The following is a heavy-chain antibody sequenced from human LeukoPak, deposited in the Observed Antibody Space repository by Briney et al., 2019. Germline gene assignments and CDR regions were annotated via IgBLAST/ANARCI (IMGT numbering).Heavy chain of an antibody. D-gene: IGHD3-3*01. CDR1: GLVFSSYT. CDR2: STPATDST. J-gene: IGHJ4*02. V-gene: IGHV3-21*01. Sequence: GGSLRLSCAASGLVFSSYTMGWVRHAPGKGLEWVSSSTPATDSTNYADSVQGRFTISRDNAKKTAYLQMNSLRVEDTAIYFCVGNQDFWSGYHAFEYWGQEILVTVSS. CDR3: VGNQDFWSGYHAFEY.